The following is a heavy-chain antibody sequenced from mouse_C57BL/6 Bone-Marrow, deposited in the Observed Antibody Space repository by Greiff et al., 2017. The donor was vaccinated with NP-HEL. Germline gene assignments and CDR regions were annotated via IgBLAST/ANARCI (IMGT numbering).Heavy chain of an antibody. J-gene: IGHJ3*01. D-gene: IGHD2-4*01. V-gene: IGHV1-64*01. CDR3: ARAKPYDYDEGFAY. CDR2: IHPNSGST. Sequence: VQLQQSGAELVKPGASVKLSCKASGYTFTSYWMHWVKQRPGQGLEWIGMIHPNSGSTNYNEKFKSKATLTVDKSSSTAYMQLSSLTSEDSAVYYCARAKPYDYDEGFAYWGQGTLVTVSA. CDR1: GYTFTSYW.